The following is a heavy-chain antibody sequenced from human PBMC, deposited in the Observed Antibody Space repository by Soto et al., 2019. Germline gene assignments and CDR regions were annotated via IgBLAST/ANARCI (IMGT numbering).Heavy chain of an antibody. V-gene: IGHV1-69*01. CDR2: IIPIFGTA. Sequence: QVQLVQSGAEVRKPGSSVRVSCKASGGSFNRHTISWVRQAPGQWLEWMGGIIPIFGTANHAQKFQGRVTIIADECTSTVYMELSSLRSDDTAIYYCARGWGYDSTDYYYAYWGQGTLVIVSS. D-gene: IGHD3-22*01. CDR1: GGSFNRHT. J-gene: IGHJ4*02. CDR3: ARGWGYDSTDYYYAY.